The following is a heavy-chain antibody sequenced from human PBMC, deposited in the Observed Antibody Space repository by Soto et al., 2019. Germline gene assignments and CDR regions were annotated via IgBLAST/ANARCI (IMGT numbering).Heavy chain of an antibody. V-gene: IGHV4-59*08. CDR1: GGSISSYY. CDR2: MYYGGRT. D-gene: IGHD1-26*01. CDR3: VWGEPSPLIVRSSRRPWFAP. Sequence: PSETLSLTCTVSGGSISSYYWSWIRQPPGKGLEWIGYMYYGGRTNYNPSLKSRVTISVDTSKMQVSLKQSSVTAADTAVYFCVWGEPSPLIVRSSRRPWFAPCGPGTLVTVSS. J-gene: IGHJ5*02.